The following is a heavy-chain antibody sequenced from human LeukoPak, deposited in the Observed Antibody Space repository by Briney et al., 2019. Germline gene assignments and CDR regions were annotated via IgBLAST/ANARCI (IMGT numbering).Heavy chain of an antibody. CDR1: GYTFTSYY. D-gene: IGHD1-26*01. CDR2: IDPNSGGT. Sequence: ASVKVSCKASGYTFTSYYMHWVRHAPGQGLEWMGWIDPNSGGTNYAQKFKGRVTMTRDTSITTAYMELSGLRPDDTAMYYCTSWSYSSVYYFDNWGQGTLVTVSS. J-gene: IGHJ4*02. CDR3: TSWSYSSVYYFDN. V-gene: IGHV1-2*02.